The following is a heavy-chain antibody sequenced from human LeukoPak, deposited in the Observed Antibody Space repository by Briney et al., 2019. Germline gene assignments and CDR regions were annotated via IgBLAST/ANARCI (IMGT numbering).Heavy chain of an antibody. CDR2: ISAYNGNT. Sequence: ASVKVSCKASGYTFTSYGISWVRQAPRQGLEWMGWISAYNGNTNYAQKLEGRVTMTTDTSTSTAYMELRSLRSDDTAVYYCVRAYSSSWYKYDDPWGQGTLVTVSS. D-gene: IGHD6-13*01. V-gene: IGHV1-18*01. J-gene: IGHJ5*02. CDR3: VRAYSSSWYKYDDP. CDR1: GYTFTSYG.